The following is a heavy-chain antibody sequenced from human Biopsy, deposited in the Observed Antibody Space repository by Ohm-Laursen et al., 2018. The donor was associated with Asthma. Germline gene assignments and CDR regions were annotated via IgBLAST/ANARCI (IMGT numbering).Heavy chain of an antibody. D-gene: IGHD1-26*01. CDR1: GFTFDDYA. CDR3: AKGEWELLEANFDY. Sequence: SLRLSCTASGFTFDDYAMHWVRQAPGKGLEWVSGISWNSGSIGHADSVKGRFTISRDNAKNSLYLQMNSLRAEDTALYYCAKGEWELLEANFDYWGQGTLVTVSS. CDR2: ISWNSGSI. V-gene: IGHV3-9*01. J-gene: IGHJ4*02.